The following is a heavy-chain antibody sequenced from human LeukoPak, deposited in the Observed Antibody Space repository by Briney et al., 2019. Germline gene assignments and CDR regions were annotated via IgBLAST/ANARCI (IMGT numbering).Heavy chain of an antibody. V-gene: IGHV1-69*04. CDR3: ARAEDDYGGKVGTWYLDL. D-gene: IGHD4-23*01. J-gene: IGHJ2*01. CDR2: IIPILGIA. Sequence: SVKVSCKASGGTFSSYAISWVRQAPGQGLDWMGRIIPILGIANYAQKFQGRVTITADKSTSTAFMELSTLRSENTAVYYCARAEDDYGGKVGTWYLDLWGRGTLVTVSS. CDR1: GGTFSSYA.